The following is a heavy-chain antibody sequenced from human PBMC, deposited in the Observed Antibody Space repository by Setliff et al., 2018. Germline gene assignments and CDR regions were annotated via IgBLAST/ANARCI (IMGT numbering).Heavy chain of an antibody. Sequence: ASVKVSCKASGDSFSNYAISWVRQAPGQGLEWMGGIIPMFGTPAYTQKFQDRVTITTDESTSTAYMELNSLTSEDTAVYYCARSPAVLGIVYLDPCGQGTLVTVSS. J-gene: IGHJ5*02. CDR2: IIPMFGTP. V-gene: IGHV1-69*05. CDR3: ARSPAVLGIVYLDP. CDR1: GDSFSNYA. D-gene: IGHD2-15*01.